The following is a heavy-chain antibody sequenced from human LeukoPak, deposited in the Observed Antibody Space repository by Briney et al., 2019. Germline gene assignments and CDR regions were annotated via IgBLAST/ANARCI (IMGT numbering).Heavy chain of an antibody. D-gene: IGHD5-24*01. V-gene: IGHV3-74*01. Sequence: GGSLRLSCAVSGFTFSSYWMHWVRQAPGKGLVWVSIITSGGSTFYADSVKGRFTISRDNSKNTLYLQLNSVRAEDTAVYYCAKATDGYNLLCLDWGQGTQVTASS. CDR1: GFTFSSYW. CDR2: ITSGGST. J-gene: IGHJ4*02. CDR3: AKATDGYNLLCLD.